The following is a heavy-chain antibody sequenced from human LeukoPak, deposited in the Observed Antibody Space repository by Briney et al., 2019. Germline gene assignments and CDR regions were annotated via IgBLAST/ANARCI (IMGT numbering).Heavy chain of an antibody. CDR3: AKDSTTVTTSMGEAFDI. D-gene: IGHD4-17*01. CDR2: ISYDGSNK. V-gene: IGHV3-30*18. Sequence: GGSLRLSCAASGFTFSSYGMHWVRQAPGKGLEWVAVISYDGSNKYYADSVKGRFTISRDNSKNTLYLQMNSLRAEDTAVYYCAKDSTTVTTSMGEAFDIWAKGQWSPSLQ. J-gene: IGHJ3*02. CDR1: GFTFSSYG.